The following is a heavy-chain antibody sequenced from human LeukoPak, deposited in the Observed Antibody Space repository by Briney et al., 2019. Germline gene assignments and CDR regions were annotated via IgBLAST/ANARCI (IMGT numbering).Heavy chain of an antibody. CDR1: GFTFSSFA. J-gene: IGHJ5*02. D-gene: IGHD2-2*01. CDR3: ATSSNAPGNH. V-gene: IGHV3-48*04. CDR2: ISSSSSTI. Sequence: GGSLRLSCAASGFTFSSFAMAWVRQAPGKGLEWVSYISSSSSTIYYADSVKGRFTISRDNAKNSLYLQMNSLRAEDTAVYYCATSSNAPGNHWGQGTLVTVSS.